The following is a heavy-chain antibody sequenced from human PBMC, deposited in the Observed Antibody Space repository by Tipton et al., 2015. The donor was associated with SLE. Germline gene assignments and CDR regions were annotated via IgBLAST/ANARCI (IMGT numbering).Heavy chain of an antibody. CDR2: IYYSGST. CDR3: AREYVGGMDV. D-gene: IGHD3-16*01. CDR1: GGSISSSTYY. J-gene: IGHJ6*02. Sequence: TLSLTCIVSGGSISSSTYYWGWIRQPPGKGLEWIGNIYYSGSTYYNPSLKSRVTISVDTSKNQFSLKLSSVTAADTAVYYCAREYVGGMDVWGQGTTVTVSS. V-gene: IGHV4-39*07.